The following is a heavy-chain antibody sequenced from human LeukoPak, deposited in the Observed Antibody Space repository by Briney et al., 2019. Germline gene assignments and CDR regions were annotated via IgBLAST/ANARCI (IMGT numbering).Heavy chain of an antibody. D-gene: IGHD3-22*01. V-gene: IGHV1-46*01. J-gene: IGHJ4*02. CDR1: GYTFTSYY. CDR2: INPSGGST. Sequence: ASVKVSCKASGYTFTSYYMRWVRQASGQGLEWMGIINPSGGSTSYAQKFQGRVTMTRDTSTSTVYMELSSLRSEDTAVYYCAREQNYYDSSGLGDYFDYWGQGTLVTVSS. CDR3: AREQNYYDSSGLGDYFDY.